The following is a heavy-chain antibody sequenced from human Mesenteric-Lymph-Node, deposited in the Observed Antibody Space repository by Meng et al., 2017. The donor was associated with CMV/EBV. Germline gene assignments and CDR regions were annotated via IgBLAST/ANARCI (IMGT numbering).Heavy chain of an antibody. CDR1: GDTLSRHW. Sequence: KASGDTLSRHWMHWVRQAPEQWLEWMGVINHRGNFSVIAQKFQGRLTLTWVTSTSTDYMELTSLRSEDTAVYYCARDSSNVDTWWLDPWGQGALVTVSS. J-gene: IGHJ5*02. V-gene: IGHV1-46*01. D-gene: IGHD2-8*01. CDR2: INHRGNFS. CDR3: ARDSSNVDTWWLDP.